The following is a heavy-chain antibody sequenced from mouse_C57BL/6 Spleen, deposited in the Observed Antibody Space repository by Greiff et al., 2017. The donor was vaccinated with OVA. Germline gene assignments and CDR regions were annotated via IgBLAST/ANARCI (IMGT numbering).Heavy chain of an antibody. D-gene: IGHD2-4*01. CDR3: ARGGDYDYFFAY. CDR2: INPGSGGT. Sequence: QVQLQQSGAELVRPGTSVKVSCKASGYAFTNYLIEWVKQRPGQGLEWIGVINPGSGGTNYNEKFKGKATLTADKSSSTAYMQLSSLTSEDSAVYFCARGGDYDYFFAYWGQGTLVTVSA. V-gene: IGHV1-54*01. CDR1: GYAFTNYL. J-gene: IGHJ3*01.